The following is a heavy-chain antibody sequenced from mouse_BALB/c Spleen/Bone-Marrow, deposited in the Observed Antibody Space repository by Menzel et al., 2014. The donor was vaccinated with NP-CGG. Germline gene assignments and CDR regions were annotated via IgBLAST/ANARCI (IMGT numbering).Heavy chain of an antibody. J-gene: IGHJ3*01. CDR1: GYTFTDYA. V-gene: IGHV1-67*01. CDR3: ARGNRYDEAWFAY. D-gene: IGHD2-14*01. CDR2: ISTYSGNT. Sequence: VQLQQSGPELVRPGVSVKISCKGSGYTFTDYAMHWVKQSHAKSLEWIGVISTYSGNTNYNQKFKGKATMTVDKSSSTAYMELARVTSEDYAIDYCARGNRYDEAWFAYWGQGTLVTVSA.